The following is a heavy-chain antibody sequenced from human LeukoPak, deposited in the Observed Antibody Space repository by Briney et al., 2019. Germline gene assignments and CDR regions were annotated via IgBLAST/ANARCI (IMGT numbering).Heavy chain of an antibody. Sequence: SETLSLTCSVSGASISGFYWTWIRQPPGKGLEWIGYIYSSGGTNYNPSPKSRLTISVETSKNRFSLKLSTVTAADTAVYYCARRPTGDPKFDYWGQGTLVTVSS. J-gene: IGHJ4*02. CDR1: GASISGFY. CDR3: ARRPTGDPKFDY. V-gene: IGHV4-59*08. CDR2: IYSSGGT. D-gene: IGHD7-27*01.